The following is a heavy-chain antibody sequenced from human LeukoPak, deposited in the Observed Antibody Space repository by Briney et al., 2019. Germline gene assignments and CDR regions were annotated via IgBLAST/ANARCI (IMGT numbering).Heavy chain of an antibody. V-gene: IGHV3-23*01. Sequence: GGSLRLSCAASGFTFNNYVMSWVRQAPGEGLEWVSSISSSGDRTYSADPVRGRFTVSRDHSKNTLFLQVNSLSAEDTAVYPCAKKRWPIQASSGYSEDWGQGTLVTVSS. CDR2: ISSSGDRT. CDR1: GFTFNNYV. D-gene: IGHD3-22*01. CDR3: AKKRWPIQASSGYSED. J-gene: IGHJ4*02.